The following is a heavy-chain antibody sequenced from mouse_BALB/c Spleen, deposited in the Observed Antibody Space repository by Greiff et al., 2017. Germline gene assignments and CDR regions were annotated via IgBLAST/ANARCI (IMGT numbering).Heavy chain of an antibody. CDR2: ISSGGST. CDR1: GFTFSSYA. CDR3: ARKVDYGNPWFAY. D-gene: IGHD2-1*01. V-gene: IGHV5-6-5*01. J-gene: IGHJ3*01. Sequence: DVHLVESGGGLVKPGGSLKLSCAASGFTFSSYAMSWVRQTPEKRLEWVASISSGGSTYYPDSVKGRFTISRDNARNILYLQMSSLRSEDTAMYYCARKVDYGNPWFAYWGQGTLVTVSA.